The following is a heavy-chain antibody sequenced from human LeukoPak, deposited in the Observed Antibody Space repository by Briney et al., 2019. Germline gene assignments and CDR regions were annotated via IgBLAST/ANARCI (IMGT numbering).Heavy chain of an antibody. V-gene: IGHV1-8*01. D-gene: IGHD3-10*01. CDR2: MNPNSGNT. CDR1: GYTFTSYD. Sequence: ASVKVSCKASGYTFTSYDINWVRQATGQGLEWMGWMNPNSGNTGYAQKFQGRVTMTRNTSISTAYMELSSLRSEDTAVYYCARGLTMAGYYYYGMDVWGQGTTVTGSS. CDR3: ARGLTMAGYYYYGMDV. J-gene: IGHJ6*02.